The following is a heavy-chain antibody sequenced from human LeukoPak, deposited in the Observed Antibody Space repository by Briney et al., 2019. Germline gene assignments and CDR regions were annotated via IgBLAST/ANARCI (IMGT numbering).Heavy chain of an antibody. CDR1: GFTFSSYS. D-gene: IGHD5-12*01. CDR3: ASRRVATMGDAFDI. V-gene: IGHV3-21*01. CDR2: ISSSSSYI. J-gene: IGHJ3*02. Sequence: PGGSLRLSCAASGFTFSSYSMNWVRQAPGKGLEWVSSISSSSSYIYYADSVKGRFTISRDNAKNSLYLQMNSLRAEDTAVYYCASRRVATMGDAFDIWGQGTMVTVSS.